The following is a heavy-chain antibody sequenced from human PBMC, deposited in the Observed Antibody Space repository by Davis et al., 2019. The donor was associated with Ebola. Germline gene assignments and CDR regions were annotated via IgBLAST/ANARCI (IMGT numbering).Heavy chain of an antibody. D-gene: IGHD3-10*01. CDR1: GGSISSGGYS. Sequence: LRLSCAVSGGSISSGGYSWSWIRQPPGKGLEGIGYIYYSGSTYYNPSLKSRVTISVDTSKNQFSLKLSSVTAADTAVYYCASALWFGESYFDYWGQGALVTVSS. V-gene: IGHV4-30-2*03. CDR2: IYYSGST. CDR3: ASALWFGESYFDY. J-gene: IGHJ4*02.